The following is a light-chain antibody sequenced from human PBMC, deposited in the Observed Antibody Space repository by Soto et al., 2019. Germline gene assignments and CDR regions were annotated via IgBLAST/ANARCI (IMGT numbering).Light chain of an antibody. CDR3: QQRSNWPIT. CDR1: QSVSTY. CDR2: DAS. V-gene: IGKV3-11*01. Sequence: EGVLTQSPATPSLSPGERATLSCRASQSVSTYLAWYQQKAGQAPRLLIYDASNRATGIPARFSGSGSGTDFTLTISSLEPEDFAVYYCQQRSNWPITFGQGTRLEIK. J-gene: IGKJ5*01.